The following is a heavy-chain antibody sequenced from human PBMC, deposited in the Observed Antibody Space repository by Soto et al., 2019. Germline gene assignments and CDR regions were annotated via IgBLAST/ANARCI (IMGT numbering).Heavy chain of an antibody. V-gene: IGHV1-69*19. J-gene: IGHJ4*02. CDR3: AREVQVHTPAFVY. CDR1: GGTFNTYA. D-gene: IGHD3-10*01. Sequence: QVQLVQSGAEMKKPGSSVKVSCQSSGGTFNTYAMNWVRQAPGQGPEWMGDISPMFGAANYAPKFQGRVTITADESTGTSDMQLSSLTAEDTALYFRAREVQVHTPAFVYWGQGTLVTVSS. CDR2: ISPMFGAA.